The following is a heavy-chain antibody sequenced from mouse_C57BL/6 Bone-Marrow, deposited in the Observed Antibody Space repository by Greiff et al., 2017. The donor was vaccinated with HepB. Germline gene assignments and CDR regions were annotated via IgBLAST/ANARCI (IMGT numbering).Heavy chain of an antibody. CDR1: GYSITSDY. CDR3: AGLDDCFFAY. D-gene: IGHD2-13*01. CDR2: ISYSGST. J-gene: IGHJ3*01. V-gene: IGHV3-8*01. Sequence: EVQLQQSGPGLAKPSQTLYLTCSVTGYSITSDYWNWIRKIPGNKLEYMGYISYSGSTYYNPSLKSRNSITRDTSKNQYYLQLNAVTTEDTATYYCAGLDDCFFAYWGQGTLVTVSA.